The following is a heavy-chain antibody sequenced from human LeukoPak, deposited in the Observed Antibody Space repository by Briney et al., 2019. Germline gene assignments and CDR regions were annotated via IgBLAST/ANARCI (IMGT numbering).Heavy chain of an antibody. D-gene: IGHD6-13*01. Sequence: GGSLKLSCAASGFTFSNYGMHWVRQAPGKGLEWVTFIRYDGSNKYYADSVKGRFTISRDNSKNTLYLQMNSLRAEDTAVYYCAKHSSSWYAPFQHWGQGTLVTVSS. CDR1: GFTFSNYG. CDR2: IRYDGSNK. J-gene: IGHJ1*01. CDR3: AKHSSSWYAPFQH. V-gene: IGHV3-30*02.